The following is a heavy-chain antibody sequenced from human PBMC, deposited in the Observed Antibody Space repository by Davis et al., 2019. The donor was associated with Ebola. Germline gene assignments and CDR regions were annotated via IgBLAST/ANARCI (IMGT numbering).Heavy chain of an antibody. D-gene: IGHD6-19*01. V-gene: IGHV3-23*01. CDR2: ISGSGGST. CDR3: AKDANRRIAVAGREFDY. Sequence: GESPKISCAASGFTFSSYAMSWVRQAPGKGLEWVSAISGSGGSTYYADSVKGRFTISRDNSKNTLYLQMNSLRAEDTAVYYCAKDANRRIAVAGREFDYWGQGTLVTVSS. J-gene: IGHJ4*02. CDR1: GFTFSSYA.